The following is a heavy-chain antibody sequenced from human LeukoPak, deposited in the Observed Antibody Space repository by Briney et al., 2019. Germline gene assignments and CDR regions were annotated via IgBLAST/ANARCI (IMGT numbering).Heavy chain of an antibody. CDR1: GFTFSSYA. V-gene: IGHV3-30*04. CDR2: ISYDGSNK. CDR3: ARDVQESEDLPPPFDY. J-gene: IGHJ4*02. Sequence: GGSLRLSCAASGFTFSSYAMHWVRQAPGKGLEWVAVISYDGSNKYYADSVKGRFTISRDNSKNTLYLQMNSLRAEDTAVYYCARDVQESEDLPPPFDYWGQGTLVTVSS. D-gene: IGHD1-1*01.